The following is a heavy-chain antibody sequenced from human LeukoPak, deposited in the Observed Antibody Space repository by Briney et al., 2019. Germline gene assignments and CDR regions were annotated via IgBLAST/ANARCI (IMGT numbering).Heavy chain of an antibody. J-gene: IGHJ2*01. V-gene: IGHV4-38-2*02. CDR2: MYHSGTT. Sequence: SETLSLTCSVSGFPISSGYYWGWIRQPPGKGLEWIGSMYHSGTTYHNPSLKSRITMSVDTSKNQFSLKLNSVTAADTAVYYCARDRRFSEWLMTPYWYFDLWGRGTLVAVSS. CDR1: GFPISSGYY. CDR3: ARDRRFSEWLMTPYWYFDL. D-gene: IGHD3-3*01.